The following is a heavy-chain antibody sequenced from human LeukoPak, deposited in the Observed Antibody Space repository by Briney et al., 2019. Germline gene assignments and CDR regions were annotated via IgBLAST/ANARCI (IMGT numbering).Heavy chain of an antibody. CDR1: GFTFSSYS. CDR3: AKDHGSSDWYYFDY. CDR2: ISSSSSYI. D-gene: IGHD6-13*01. Sequence: GGSLRLSCAASGFTFSSYSMNWVRQAPGKGLEWVSSISSSSSYIYYADSVKGRFTIPRDNSKNTLYLQMNTLRADDTAVYYCAKDHGSSDWYYFDYWGQGTLVTVSS. V-gene: IGHV3-21*03. J-gene: IGHJ4*02.